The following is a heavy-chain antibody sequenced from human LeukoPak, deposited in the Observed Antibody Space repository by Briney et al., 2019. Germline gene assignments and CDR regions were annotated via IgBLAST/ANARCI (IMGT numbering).Heavy chain of an antibody. CDR1: GFTFSNYA. J-gene: IGHJ5*01. D-gene: IGHD2-2*01. CDR3: ARGQLWFDY. CDR2: IGGSGGNT. Sequence: GGSLRLSCTASGFTFSNYAMSWVRQAPGQGLERVSPIGGSGGNTYYADSVKGRFTISRDNSKNTLYLQMNSLRAEDTAVYYCARGQLWFDYWGQGTRVTVSP. V-gene: IGHV3-23*01.